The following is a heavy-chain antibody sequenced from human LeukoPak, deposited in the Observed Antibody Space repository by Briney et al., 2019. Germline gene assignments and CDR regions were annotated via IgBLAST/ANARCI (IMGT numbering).Heavy chain of an antibody. CDR2: ISSSGSTI. D-gene: IGHD2-2*01. V-gene: IGHV3-48*03. Sequence: PGGSLRLSCAASGFTFSSYEMNWVRQAPGKGLEWVSYISSSGSTIYYADSVKGRFTISRDNSKNSLYLQMNSLRAEDTALYYCAKGVSRCSSTSCPHRYYYYGMDVWGKGTTVTVSS. CDR1: GFTFSSYE. J-gene: IGHJ6*04. CDR3: AKGVSRCSSTSCPHRYYYYGMDV.